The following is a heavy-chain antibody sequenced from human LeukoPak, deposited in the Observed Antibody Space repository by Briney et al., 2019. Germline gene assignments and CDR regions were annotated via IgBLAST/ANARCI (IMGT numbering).Heavy chain of an antibody. V-gene: IGHV1-2*06. CDR2: INPNSGGT. J-gene: IGHJ4*02. CDR3: AREWYYDFWSGYAEFDY. D-gene: IGHD3-3*01. Sequence: ASVKVSCKASGYTFTGYYMHWVRQAPGQGLEWMGRINPNSGGTNYAQKFQGRVTMTRDTSISTAYMELSRLRSDDTAVYYCAREWYYDFWSGYAEFDYWGQGTLVTVSS. CDR1: GYTFTGYY.